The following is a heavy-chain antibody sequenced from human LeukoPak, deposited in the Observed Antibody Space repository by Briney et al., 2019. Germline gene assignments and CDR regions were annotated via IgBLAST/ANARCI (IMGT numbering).Heavy chain of an antibody. D-gene: IGHD2-15*01. CDR3: ARHGDCSGGSCYTNYYYYYGMDV. CDR2: IYYSGST. V-gene: IGHV4-39*01. CDR1: GGSISSTSNY. J-gene: IGHJ6*02. Sequence: SETLSLTCSVSGGSISSTSNYWGWIRQPPGTGLEWIGSIYYSGSTYYNPSLKSRVTISVDTSKNQFSLKLSSVTAADTAVYYCARHGDCSGGSCYTNYYYYYGMDVWGQGTTVTVSS.